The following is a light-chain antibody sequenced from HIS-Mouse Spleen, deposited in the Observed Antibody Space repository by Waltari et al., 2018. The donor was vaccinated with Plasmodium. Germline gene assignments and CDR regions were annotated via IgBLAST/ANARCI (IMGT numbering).Light chain of an antibody. CDR3: YSTDSSGNHRV. CDR2: EDS. CDR1: ALPKKY. Sequence: SYELTQPPSGAVSPGQTARITSSGDALPKKYAYWYQQKSGQAPVLVIYEDSKRPAGIPERFSGSSSATMATLTISGAQVEDEADYYCYSTDSSGNHRVFGGGTKLTVL. J-gene: IGLJ3*02. V-gene: IGLV3-10*01.